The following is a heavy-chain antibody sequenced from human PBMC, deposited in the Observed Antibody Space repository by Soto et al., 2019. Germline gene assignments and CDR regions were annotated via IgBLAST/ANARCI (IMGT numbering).Heavy chain of an antibody. CDR3: ARVAVTTYYFDY. Sequence: SGGSLRLSCAASGFTFTSYWMHWVRQSPGKGLVWVSRINPDGSRTSYADSVKGRFTISRDNAKNTLYLQMNSLGADDTAVYYCARVAVTTYYFDYWGHGTLVTVSS. J-gene: IGHJ4*01. V-gene: IGHV3-74*01. CDR1: GFTFTSYW. D-gene: IGHD4-17*01. CDR2: INPDGSRT.